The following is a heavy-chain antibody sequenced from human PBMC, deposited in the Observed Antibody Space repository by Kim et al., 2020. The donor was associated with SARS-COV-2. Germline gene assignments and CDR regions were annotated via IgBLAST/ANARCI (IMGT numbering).Heavy chain of an antibody. V-gene: IGHV3-11*01. J-gene: IGHJ4*02. CDR1: GFTFSDYY. D-gene: IGHD3-22*01. CDR3: ARYFLSTTTSEDYYDSSGSLDY. Sequence: GGSLRLSCAASGFTFSDYYMSWIRQAPGKGLEWVSYISSSGSTIYYADSVKGRFTISRDNAKNSLYLQMNSLRAEDTAVYYCARYFLSTTTSEDYYDSSGSLDYWGQGTLVTVSS. CDR2: ISSSGSTI.